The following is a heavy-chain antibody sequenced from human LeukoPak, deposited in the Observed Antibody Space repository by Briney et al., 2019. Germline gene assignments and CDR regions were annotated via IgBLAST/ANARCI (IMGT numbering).Heavy chain of an antibody. Sequence: GGSLRLSCAASGFIVSNNYRSWVRQAPGKGLEWVSVIYSGGNTYYADSVKGRFTVSREHSQNTLYFQMNSQRAEDTAVYYCARAEWDLIYRHWGQGTLVPVPS. J-gene: IGHJ1*01. CDR3: ARAEWDLIYRH. V-gene: IGHV3-53*01. D-gene: IGHD1-26*01. CDR2: IYSGGNT. CDR1: GFIVSNNY.